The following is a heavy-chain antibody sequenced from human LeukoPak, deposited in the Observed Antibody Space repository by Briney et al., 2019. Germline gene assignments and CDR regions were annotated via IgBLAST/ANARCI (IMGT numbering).Heavy chain of an antibody. V-gene: IGHV3-43D*04. CDR3: AAENTHYFDY. CDR1: GFPFDDYG. Sequence: GGSLRLSCVASGFPFDDYGMHWVRHAPGKGLEWVSLISWTSGSPYYADPVKGRFTISRDSSKNTLYLQMNNLRAEDTAVYYCAAENTHYFDYWGRGTLVTVSS. CDR2: ISWTSGSP. D-gene: IGHD2-2*02. J-gene: IGHJ4*02.